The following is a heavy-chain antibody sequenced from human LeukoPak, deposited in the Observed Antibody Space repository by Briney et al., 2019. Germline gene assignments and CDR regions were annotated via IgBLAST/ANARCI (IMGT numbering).Heavy chain of an antibody. J-gene: IGHJ4*02. CDR2: IYYSGST. Sequence: SETLSLTCTVSGNSISSGDYYWSWIRQPAGKGLEWIGYIYYSGSTNYNPSLKSRVTISVDTSKNQFSLKLSSVTAADTAVYYCARLSGGSGWPRVDYWGQGTLVTVSS. D-gene: IGHD6-19*01. CDR3: ARLSGGSGWPRVDY. CDR1: GNSISSGDYY. V-gene: IGHV4-61*10.